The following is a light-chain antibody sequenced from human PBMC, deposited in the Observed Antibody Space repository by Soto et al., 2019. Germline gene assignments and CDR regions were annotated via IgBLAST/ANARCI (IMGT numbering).Light chain of an antibody. Sequence: ESALTQSPGSLSLPPAERATLSCRASQTVRNNYLAWYQQKPGQAPRLLIYDASSRATGIPDRFSGGGSGTDFTLTISRLEPEDFAVYYCQQYGSSRLTFGGGTKVDIK. J-gene: IGKJ4*01. V-gene: IGKV3-20*01. CDR1: QTVRNNY. CDR2: DAS. CDR3: QQYGSSRLT.